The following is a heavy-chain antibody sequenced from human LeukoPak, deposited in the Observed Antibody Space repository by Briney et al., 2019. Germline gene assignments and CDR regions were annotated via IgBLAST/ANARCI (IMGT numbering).Heavy chain of an antibody. J-gene: IGHJ4*02. CDR2: IVVGSGNT. Sequence: SVKVSCKASGFTFTSSAMQWVRQARGQRLEWIGWIVVGSGNTNYAQKFQERVTITRDMSTSTAYMELSSLRAEDTAVYYCARDTYSSGWWSVPGTFDYWGQGTLVTVSS. V-gene: IGHV1-58*02. CDR1: GFTFTSSA. CDR3: ARDTYSSGWWSVPGTFDY. D-gene: IGHD6-19*01.